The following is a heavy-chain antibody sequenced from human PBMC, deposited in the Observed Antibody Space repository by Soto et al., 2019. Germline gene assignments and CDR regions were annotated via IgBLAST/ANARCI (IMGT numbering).Heavy chain of an antibody. CDR3: ARASLGVVITPHFDY. CDR1: GFTFSSYE. D-gene: IGHD3-3*01. J-gene: IGHJ4*02. CDR2: ISSSGSTI. Sequence: PGGSLRLSCAASGFTFSSYEMNWVRKAPGKGLEWVSYISSSGSTIYYADSVKGRFTISTDNTKNYQYLQMNSLSAEDTAVYYCARASLGVVITPHFDYWGQGSLVTVSS. V-gene: IGHV3-48*03.